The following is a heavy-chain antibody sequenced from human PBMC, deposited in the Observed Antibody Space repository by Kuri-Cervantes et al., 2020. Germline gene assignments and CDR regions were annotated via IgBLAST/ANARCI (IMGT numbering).Heavy chain of an antibody. V-gene: IGHV1-2*02. J-gene: IGHJ3*02. D-gene: IGHD4-23*01. CDR2: INPNSGGT. CDR3: AREGNDAFDI. Sequence: ASVKVSCKASGYTFTGYYMHWVRRAPGQGLEWMGWINPNSGGTNYAQKFQGRVTMTSDTSITTAYMELSRLRSDDTAVYYCAREGNDAFDIWGQGTMVTVSS. CDR1: GYTFTGYY.